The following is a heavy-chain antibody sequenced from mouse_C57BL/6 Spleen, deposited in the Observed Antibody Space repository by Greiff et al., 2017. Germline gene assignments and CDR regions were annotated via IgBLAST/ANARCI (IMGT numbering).Heavy chain of an antibody. Sequence: QVQLKQPGAELVKPGASVKLSCKASGYTFTSYWMHWVKQRPGQGLEWIGMIHPNSGSTNYNEKFKSKATLTVDKSSSTAYMQLSSLTSEDSAVYYCARGGYYGNYGGYFDVWGTGTTVTVSS. CDR2: IHPNSGST. CDR3: ARGGYYGNYGGYFDV. D-gene: IGHD2-1*01. CDR1: GYTFTSYW. V-gene: IGHV1-64*01. J-gene: IGHJ1*03.